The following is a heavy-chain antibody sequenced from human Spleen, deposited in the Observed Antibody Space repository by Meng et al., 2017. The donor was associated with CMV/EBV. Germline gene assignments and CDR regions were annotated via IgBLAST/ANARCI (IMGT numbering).Heavy chain of an antibody. J-gene: IGHJ4*02. CDR2: VRSEEYGATT. D-gene: IGHD3-3*01. V-gene: IGHV3-49*04. CDR1: GFTFGDYA. Sequence: GESLKISCTASGFTFGDYALNWVRHAPGKGLEWVGFVRSEEYGATTDYAPSVKGRFSISRDDSKNIAYLQMNSLKTEDTAIYYCTRGLWSGYWLLSFFDYWGQGTLVTVSS. CDR3: TRGLWSGYWLLSFFDY.